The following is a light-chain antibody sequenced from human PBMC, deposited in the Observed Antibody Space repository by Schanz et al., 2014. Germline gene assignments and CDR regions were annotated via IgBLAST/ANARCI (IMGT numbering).Light chain of an antibody. J-gene: IGLJ2*01. CDR3: CSYAGSNNVI. Sequence: QSALTQPPSASGSPGQSVTISCTGTSSDVGGYNYVSWYQQHPGKAPKLMIYEDTKRPSGVPDRFSGSKSGNTASLTVSGLQAEDEADFYCCSYAGSNNVIFGGGTKLTVL. V-gene: IGLV2-8*01. CDR1: SSDVGGYNY. CDR2: EDT.